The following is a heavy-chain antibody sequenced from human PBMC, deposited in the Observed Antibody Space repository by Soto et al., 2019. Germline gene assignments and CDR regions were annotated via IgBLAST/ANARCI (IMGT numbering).Heavy chain of an antibody. Sequence: QVQLVQSGAEVKKPGSSVKVACKASGGTFTNYALSWVRQAPGQGLEWMGGVIPNFGTPNYAQRFQDRVTITADGSKSTAYMELSSLRSEDTAVYFCARGDFWSGYSNRYYYYGMDVWGQGTTVTVSS. J-gene: IGHJ6*02. CDR1: GGTFTNYA. CDR2: VIPNFGTP. CDR3: ARGDFWSGYSNRYYYYGMDV. V-gene: IGHV1-69*01. D-gene: IGHD3-3*01.